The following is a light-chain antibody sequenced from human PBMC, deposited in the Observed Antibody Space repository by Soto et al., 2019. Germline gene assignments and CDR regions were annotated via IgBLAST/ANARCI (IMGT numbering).Light chain of an antibody. V-gene: IGKV3-11*01. CDR1: QSVTSY. J-gene: IGKJ5*01. Sequence: EIVLTQSPATLSLSPGERATLSCRASQSVTSYLVWYQQKPGQAPRLLIYDASNRATGIPARFTGSGSGTDSPLTISGLEPKDFQVYTCKHRYNWLLTSGQGTRLE. CDR3: KHRYNWLLT. CDR2: DAS.